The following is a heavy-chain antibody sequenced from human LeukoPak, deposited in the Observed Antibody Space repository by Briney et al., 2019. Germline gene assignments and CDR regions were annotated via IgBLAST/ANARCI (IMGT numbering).Heavy chain of an antibody. Sequence: ASVTVSFKASGYTFTVSYIHWVRQAPGQGLEWMGWINPNSGGTNYAQKFQGRVTMTRDTSISTAYMELSSLRSDDTALYYCASPPLGSGWYEYFQHWGQATLVTVSS. V-gene: IGHV1-2*02. CDR3: ASPPLGSGWYEYFQH. J-gene: IGHJ1*01. D-gene: IGHD6-19*01. CDR2: INPNSGGT. CDR1: GYTFTVSY.